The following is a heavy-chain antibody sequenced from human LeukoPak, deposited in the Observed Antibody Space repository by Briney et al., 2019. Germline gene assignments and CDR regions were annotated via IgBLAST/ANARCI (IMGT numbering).Heavy chain of an antibody. CDR3: ARDSGTYFDPTGEWLDP. V-gene: IGHV3-11*01. CDR1: GFTFSDYY. D-gene: IGHD3-22*01. Sequence: GGSLRLSCAASGFTFSDYYMSWIRQAPGEGLEWISLITSSTSTIYYSDSVKGRFTISRDNAKNSLYLQMNSLRAEDTAVYYCARDSGTYFDPTGEWLDPWGQGTLVTVSS. J-gene: IGHJ5*02. CDR2: ITSSTSTI.